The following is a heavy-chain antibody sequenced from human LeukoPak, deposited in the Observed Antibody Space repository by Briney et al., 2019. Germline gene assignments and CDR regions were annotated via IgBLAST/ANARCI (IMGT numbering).Heavy chain of an antibody. Sequence: SETLSLTCTVSGGSISGYYWSWIRQPPGKGLEWIGEINHSGSTNYNPSLKSRVTISVDTSKNQFSLKLSSVTAADTAVYYCARGSKRYRTAMVPYYFDYWGQGTLVTVSS. CDR2: INHSGST. D-gene: IGHD5-18*01. J-gene: IGHJ4*02. CDR1: GGSISGYY. CDR3: ARGSKRYRTAMVPYYFDY. V-gene: IGHV4-34*01.